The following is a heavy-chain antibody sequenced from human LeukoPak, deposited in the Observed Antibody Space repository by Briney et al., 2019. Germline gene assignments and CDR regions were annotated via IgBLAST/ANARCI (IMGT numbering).Heavy chain of an antibody. CDR2: ISTNNGNT. Sequence: ASVKVSCKASGYTFISYGISWVRQAPGQGLEWMGWISTNNGNTNYAQKFQGRVSVTTDTSTSTAYMELKSLISDDTAVYYCQSGSDAFDIWGQGTMVTVSS. D-gene: IGHD3-10*01. J-gene: IGHJ3*02. V-gene: IGHV1-18*01. CDR1: GYTFISYG. CDR3: QSGSDAFDI.